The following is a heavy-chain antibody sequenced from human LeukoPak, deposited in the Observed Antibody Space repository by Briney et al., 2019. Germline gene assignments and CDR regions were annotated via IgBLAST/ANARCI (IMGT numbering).Heavy chain of an antibody. CDR2: ITGDGSTT. Sequence: GGTLRLSCAASGFTFSNHAMSWVRQAPGKGLEWVSSITGDGSTTYYADSVKGRFTFSRDNSKNTLYLQMNSLRADDTAVYYCAKDGVVVITLYYFDYWGQGTLVTVSS. D-gene: IGHD3-22*01. CDR1: GFTFSNHA. V-gene: IGHV3-23*01. J-gene: IGHJ4*02. CDR3: AKDGVVVITLYYFDY.